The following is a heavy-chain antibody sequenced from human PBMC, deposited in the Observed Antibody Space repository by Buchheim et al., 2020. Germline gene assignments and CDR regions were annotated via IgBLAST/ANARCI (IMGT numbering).Heavy chain of an antibody. J-gene: IGHJ4*02. Sequence: EVQLVESGGGLVQPGGSLRLSCAASGFTFSSYWMSWVRQAPGKGLEWVANINQDGSEKYYVDSVKGRFTISRDNAKNSLYLQMNSLRAEDTAVYYCAREGLFHGDFGLYYFDYWGQGTL. V-gene: IGHV3-7*01. CDR2: INQDGSEK. CDR3: AREGLFHGDFGLYYFDY. D-gene: IGHD4-17*01. CDR1: GFTFSSYW.